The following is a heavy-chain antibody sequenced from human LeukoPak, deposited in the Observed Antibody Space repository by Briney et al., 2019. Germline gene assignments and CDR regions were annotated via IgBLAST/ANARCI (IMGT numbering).Heavy chain of an antibody. Sequence: GESLKISCKASGFTNYWIGWVRQMPGKGLEWMGIIYSDGSDSRYSPSFQDQVTISADKSINTAYLQWSSPKASDSAMYYCARHFYGFDYWGQGTLVTVSS. CDR1: GFTNYW. CDR3: ARHFYGFDY. D-gene: IGHD2/OR15-2a*01. J-gene: IGHJ4*02. CDR2: IYSDGSDS. V-gene: IGHV5-51*01.